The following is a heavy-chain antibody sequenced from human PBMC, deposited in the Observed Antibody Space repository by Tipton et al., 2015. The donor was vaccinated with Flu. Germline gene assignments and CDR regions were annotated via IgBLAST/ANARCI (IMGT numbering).Heavy chain of an antibody. J-gene: IGHJ3*01. V-gene: IGHV5-51*01. CDR2: IYPGDSKT. Sequence: QLVQSGGEVKKPGESLKISCKLSGQTFSDFWIGWVRQMPGKGLEWMGIIYPGDSKTIYSPSFQGLVTMSVDKSIDTAYLQWSSLKASDTAMYYCARGDAFGVWGQGTLVTVSS. CDR3: ARGDAFGV. CDR1: GQTFSDFW.